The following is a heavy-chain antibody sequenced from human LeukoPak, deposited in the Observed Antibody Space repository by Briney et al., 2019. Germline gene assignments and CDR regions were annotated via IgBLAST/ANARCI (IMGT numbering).Heavy chain of an antibody. CDR2: IYFSGST. D-gene: IGHD2-15*01. CDR1: GGSISSYY. CDR3: ARGDCSGGSCYLFDY. J-gene: IGHJ4*02. Sequence: SETLSLTCTVSGGSISSYYWSWIRQPPGKGLEWIGYIYFSGSTNYNPSLKSRVTISVDTSKNQFSLKLSSVTAADTAVYYCARGDCSGGSCYLFDYWGQGALVTVSS. V-gene: IGHV4-4*08.